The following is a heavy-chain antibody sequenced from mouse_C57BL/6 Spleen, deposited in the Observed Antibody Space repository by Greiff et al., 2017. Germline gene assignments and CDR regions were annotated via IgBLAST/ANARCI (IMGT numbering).Heavy chain of an antibody. J-gene: IGHJ3*01. D-gene: IGHD2-4*01. Sequence: QVQLQQPGTELVKPGASVKLSCKASGYTFTSYWMPWVKQRPGQGLEWIGNINPSNGGTDYNEKFKSKATLTVDKSSSTAYMQLSSLTSEDSAVYYGARPLYDDYDRRFAYWGQGTLVTVSA. CDR1: GYTFTSYW. CDR3: ARPLYDDYDRRFAY. CDR2: INPSNGGT. V-gene: IGHV1-53*01.